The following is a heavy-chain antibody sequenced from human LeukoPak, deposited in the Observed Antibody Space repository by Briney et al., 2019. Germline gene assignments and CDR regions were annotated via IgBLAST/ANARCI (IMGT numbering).Heavy chain of an antibody. CDR1: GYTFTGYY. D-gene: IGHD5-12*01. Sequence: ASVKVSCKASGYTFTGYYMHWVRQAPGQGLEWMGWINPNSGGTKYAQKFQGRVTMTRDTSISTAYMELSRLRSDDTAVYYCARDWGVATILYAFDIWGQGTMVTVSS. CDR2: INPNSGGT. V-gene: IGHV1-2*02. J-gene: IGHJ3*02. CDR3: ARDWGVATILYAFDI.